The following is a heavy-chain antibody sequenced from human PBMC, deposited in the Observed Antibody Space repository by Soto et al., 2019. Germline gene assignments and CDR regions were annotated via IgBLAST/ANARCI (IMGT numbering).Heavy chain of an antibody. J-gene: IGHJ6*03. D-gene: IGHD4-17*01. Sequence: GGSLRLSCAASGFTFSSYSMNWVRQAPGKGLEWVSSISSSSSYIYYADSVKGRFTISRDNAKNSLYLQMNSLRAEDTAVYYCARQRVTTLVYYYYYMDVWGKGTTVTVSS. CDR1: GFTFSSYS. CDR2: ISSSSSYI. CDR3: ARQRVTTLVYYYYYMDV. V-gene: IGHV3-21*01.